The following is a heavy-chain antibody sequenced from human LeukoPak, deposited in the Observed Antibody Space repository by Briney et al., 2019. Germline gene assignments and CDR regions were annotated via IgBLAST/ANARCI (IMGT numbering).Heavy chain of an antibody. Sequence: GASVKVSCKASGGTFSSYGISWVRQAPGQGLEWMGWISAYNGNTNYAQKLQGRVTMTTDTSTSTAYMELRSLRSDDAAVYYCASRGPADWNYGYWGQGTLVTVSS. CDR2: ISAYNGNT. CDR3: ASRGPADWNYGY. V-gene: IGHV1-18*01. CDR1: GGTFSSYG. J-gene: IGHJ4*02. D-gene: IGHD1-7*01.